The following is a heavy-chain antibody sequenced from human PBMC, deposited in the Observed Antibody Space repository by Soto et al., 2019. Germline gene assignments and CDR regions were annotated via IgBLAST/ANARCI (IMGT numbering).Heavy chain of an antibody. CDR3: ARDSTTTVTIYYYYGMDV. Sequence: ASVKVSCKASGGTFSSYTISWVRQAPGQGLEWMGWISAYNGNTNYAQKLQGRVTMTTDTSTGTAYMELRSLRSDDTAVYYCARDSTTTVTIYYYYGMDVWGQGTTVTVSS. J-gene: IGHJ6*02. V-gene: IGHV1-18*01. D-gene: IGHD4-17*01. CDR2: ISAYNGNT. CDR1: GGTFSSYT.